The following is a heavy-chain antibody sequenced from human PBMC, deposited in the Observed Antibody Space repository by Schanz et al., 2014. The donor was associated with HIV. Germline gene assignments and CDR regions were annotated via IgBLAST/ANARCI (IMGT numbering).Heavy chain of an antibody. J-gene: IGHJ4*02. CDR3: ARGYCSGGTCYSGDY. CDR2: INPNSGGT. V-gene: IGHV1-8*01. Sequence: QVQLVQSGAEVKNPGASVKVSCKASGYTFSSYDINWVRQATGQGLEWMGWINPNSGGTNYAQNLQGRVTMTADTFTSTAYMELRSLTSDDTAVYYCARGYCSGGTCYSGDYWGQGTLVTVSS. CDR1: GYTFSSYD. D-gene: IGHD2-15*01.